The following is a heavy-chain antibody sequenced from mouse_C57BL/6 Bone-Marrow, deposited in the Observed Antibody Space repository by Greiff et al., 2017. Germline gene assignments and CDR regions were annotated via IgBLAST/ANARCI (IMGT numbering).Heavy chain of an antibody. CDR2: IDPSDSET. V-gene: IGHV1-52*01. D-gene: IGHD2-10*02. J-gene: IGHJ4*01. CDR1: GYTFTSYW. CDR3: ARDGYGNYLRAMDD. Sequence: QVQLQQPGAELVRPGSSVKLSCKASGYTFTSYWMHWVKQRPIQGLEWIGNIDPSDSETHYNQKFKDKATLTVDKSSSTAYMQLSSLTSEDSAVDYCARDGYGNYLRAMDDWGQGTSVTVSS.